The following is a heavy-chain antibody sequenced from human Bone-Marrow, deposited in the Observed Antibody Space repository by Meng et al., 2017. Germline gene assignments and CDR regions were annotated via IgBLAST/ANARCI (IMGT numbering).Heavy chain of an antibody. Sequence: QVRLVESGGGVVQPGRSLRLSCAASGFTFSSYAMHWVRQAPGKGLEWVAVISYDGSNKYYADSVKGRFTISRDNSKNTLYLQMNSLRAEDTAVYYCARGAGIFGGQGTLVTVSS. CDR3: ARGAGIF. V-gene: IGHV3-30*01. CDR1: GFTFSSYA. CDR2: ISYDGSNK. J-gene: IGHJ4*02. D-gene: IGHD6-13*01.